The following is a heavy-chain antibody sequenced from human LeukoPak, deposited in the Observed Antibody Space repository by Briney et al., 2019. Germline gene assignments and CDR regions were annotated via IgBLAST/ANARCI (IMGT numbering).Heavy chain of an antibody. D-gene: IGHD3-10*01. CDR2: INQVASEK. Sequence: GGSLRLSCVASGFIFRNYWMSWVRQAPEKGLEWVANINQVASEKNYVDSVKGRFTISRDNAKNSLYLQMNSVRAEDTAMYYCVRDGGYYGPDSWGQGALVSVSS. CDR1: GFIFRNYW. J-gene: IGHJ4*02. CDR3: VRDGGYYGPDS. V-gene: IGHV3-7*04.